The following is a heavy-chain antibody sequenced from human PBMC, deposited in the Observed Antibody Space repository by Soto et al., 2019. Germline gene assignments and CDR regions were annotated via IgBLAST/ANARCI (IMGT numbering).Heavy chain of an antibody. J-gene: IGHJ4*02. Sequence: LRLSCEASGFTFSGFDVHWVRQPTGKGLEWVSSIGTAGDTYYAVSVKGRFTISRDNAKNSLSLQMNSLRAGDMAVYFCAKSQEIGTHFLDSWGQGTQVTVSS. CDR3: AKSQEIGTHFLDS. CDR1: GFTFSGFD. V-gene: IGHV3-13*01. D-gene: IGHD6-13*01. CDR2: IGTAGDT.